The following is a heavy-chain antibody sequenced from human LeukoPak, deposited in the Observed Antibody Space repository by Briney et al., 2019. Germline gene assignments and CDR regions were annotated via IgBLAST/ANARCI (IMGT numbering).Heavy chain of an antibody. J-gene: IGHJ5*02. CDR1: GGSISSSSYY. D-gene: IGHD3-16*01. CDR3: ARPGGSTTSYNWFDP. V-gene: IGHV4-39*07. Sequence: SGTLSLTCTVSGGSISSSSYYWGWIRQPPGKGLEWIASIHYNGNTYYNPSLKSRVTISVDTSKNQFSLKMTSVTAADTAIYYCARPGGSTTSYNWFDPWGQGTLVTVSS. CDR2: IHYNGNT.